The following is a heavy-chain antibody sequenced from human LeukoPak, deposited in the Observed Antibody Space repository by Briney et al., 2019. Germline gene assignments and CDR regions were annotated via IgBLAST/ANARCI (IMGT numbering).Heavy chain of an antibody. CDR3: ARAVGTDGYNLWVY. J-gene: IGHJ4*02. V-gene: IGHV4-59*12. D-gene: IGHD5-24*01. Sequence: SETLSLTCSVSGGSISPYYWSWIRQPPGKGLEWIGYVSYRGHTNYNPSLESRVTISVDTSKNQFSLKLTSVTAADTAVYYCARAVGTDGYNLWVYWGQGTLVTVSS. CDR1: GGSISPYY. CDR2: VSYRGHT.